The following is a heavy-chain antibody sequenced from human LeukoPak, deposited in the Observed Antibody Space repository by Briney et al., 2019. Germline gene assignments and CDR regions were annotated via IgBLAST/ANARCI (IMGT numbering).Heavy chain of an antibody. J-gene: IGHJ4*02. CDR3: ASLGLWFGDLGYGY. V-gene: IGHV4-34*01. CDR2: INHSGST. D-gene: IGHD3-10*01. Sequence: SETLSLTCAVYGGSFSGYYWSWIRQPPGKGLEWIGEINHSGSTNYNPSLKSRVTISVDTSKNQFSLKLSSVTAADTAVYYCASLGLWFGDLGYGYWGKGTLVTVSS. CDR1: GGSFSGYY.